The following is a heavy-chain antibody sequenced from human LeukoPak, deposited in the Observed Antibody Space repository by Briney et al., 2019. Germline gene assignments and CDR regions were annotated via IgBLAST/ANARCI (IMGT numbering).Heavy chain of an antibody. J-gene: IGHJ4*02. D-gene: IGHD3-10*01. V-gene: IGHV3-7*04. Sequence: GGSLRLSCAASGLTFSSYWMSWVRQAPGKGLEWVANIKQDGSEKYYVDSVKGRFTISRDNAKNSLYLQMNSLRAEDTAVYYCARDRGYGDYRGQGTLVTVSS. CDR2: IKQDGSEK. CDR3: ARDRGYGDY. CDR1: GLTFSSYW.